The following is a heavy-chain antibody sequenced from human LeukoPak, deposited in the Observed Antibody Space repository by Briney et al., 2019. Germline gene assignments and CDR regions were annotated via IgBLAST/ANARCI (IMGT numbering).Heavy chain of an antibody. D-gene: IGHD2-15*01. CDR1: GFSLSRFG. CDR3: AQKGGTDH. Sequence: GGSLRLSCVASGFSLSRFGMNWVRQAPGKALEWVSHISSTSGDVYYADSVKGRFTISRDNAKNSLYLQMNSLRVEDTAIYYCAQKGGTDHWGQGTLVTVSS. V-gene: IGHV3-48*01. CDR2: ISSTSGDV. J-gene: IGHJ4*02.